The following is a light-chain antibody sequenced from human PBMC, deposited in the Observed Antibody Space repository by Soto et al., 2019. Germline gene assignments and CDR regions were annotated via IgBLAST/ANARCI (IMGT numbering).Light chain of an antibody. V-gene: IGKV3-15*01. CDR3: QHYISWPRT. Sequence: EVVMTQSPATLSVSPGEGATLSCRASQSVSNHLAWYQQRPGQAPRILIYGASTRATGIPARFSGSGSGTEFTLTLSSRQSEDFELYFCQHYISWPRTFGHETNVQIK. J-gene: IGKJ1*01. CDR1: QSVSNH. CDR2: GAS.